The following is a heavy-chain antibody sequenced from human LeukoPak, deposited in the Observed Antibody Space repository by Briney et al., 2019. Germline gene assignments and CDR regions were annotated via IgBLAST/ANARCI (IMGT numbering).Heavy chain of an antibody. CDR3: ARHASVDGNWPRPLDY. CDR1: GGSISSSNYY. V-gene: IGHV4-39*01. D-gene: IGHD6-19*01. J-gene: IGHJ4*02. CDR2: IYYSGST. Sequence: PETLSLTCTVSGGSISSSNYYWGWIRQPPGKGLEWIGNIYYSGSTYYKPSLKTRVTISVDTSKTQFSLKLTSVTAADTAVYYCARHASVDGNWPRPLDYWGQGSLVTVSS.